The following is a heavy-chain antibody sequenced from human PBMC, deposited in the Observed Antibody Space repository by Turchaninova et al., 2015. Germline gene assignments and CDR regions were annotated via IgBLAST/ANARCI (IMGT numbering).Heavy chain of an antibody. Sequence: GVSVRVSCKASGYSFSYSGIGWVRKAPGQRPGWMGGISDYNSSTKYAQRLQGRVTMSTDTSTSAAYMELRSLRSDDTAVYYCARGHDDYDGSDTGGLLYWGQGTLVTVSS. V-gene: IGHV1-18*04. CDR1: GYSFSYSG. CDR2: ISDYNSST. CDR3: ARGHDDYDGSDTGGLLY. J-gene: IGHJ4*02. D-gene: IGHD3-22*01.